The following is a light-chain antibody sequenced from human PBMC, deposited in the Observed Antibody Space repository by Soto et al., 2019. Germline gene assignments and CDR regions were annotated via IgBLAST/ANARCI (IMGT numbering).Light chain of an antibody. V-gene: IGLV2-14*01. CDR2: DVS. Sequence: QSVLTQPASASGSPGQSITISCTGTSSDVGGYNYVSWHQQHPGKVPKLMIYDVSYRPSGVSNRFSGSKSGNTASLTISGLQAEDEADYYCSSYTTSSTYVFGTGTRSPS. J-gene: IGLJ1*01. CDR3: SSYTTSSTYV. CDR1: SSDVGGYNY.